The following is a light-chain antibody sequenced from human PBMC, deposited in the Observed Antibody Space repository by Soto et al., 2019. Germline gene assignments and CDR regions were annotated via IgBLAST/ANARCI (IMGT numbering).Light chain of an antibody. Sequence: EIVLTQSPGTLSLSPGERATLSCRSSHSVSSNYLAWYRQKPGQAPRLLIYDVSSRATGIPDRFSGSGSGTDFTLTISRLEPVDFAVYYCQQYGISPTFGQGTKVEI. CDR2: DVS. CDR1: HSVSSNY. V-gene: IGKV3-20*01. J-gene: IGKJ1*01. CDR3: QQYGISPT.